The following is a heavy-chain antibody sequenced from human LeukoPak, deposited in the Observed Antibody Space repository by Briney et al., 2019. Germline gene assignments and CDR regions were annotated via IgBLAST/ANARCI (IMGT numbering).Heavy chain of an antibody. CDR1: GFTFSGSA. V-gene: IGHV3-73*01. CDR3: TRGGISGAHFDY. Sequence: GGSLRLSCAASGFTFSGSAMHWVRQASGKGLEWVGRIRSKANSYATACAASVKGRFTISRDDSKNTAYLQMNSLKTEDTAVYYCTRGGISGAHFDYWGQGTLVTVSS. CDR2: IRSKANSYAT. J-gene: IGHJ4*02. D-gene: IGHD2-15*01.